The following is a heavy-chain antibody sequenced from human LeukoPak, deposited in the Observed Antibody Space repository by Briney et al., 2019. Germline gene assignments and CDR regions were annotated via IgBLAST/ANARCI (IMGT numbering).Heavy chain of an antibody. CDR3: ARDGYNYYDSSGYSN. J-gene: IGHJ4*02. Sequence: GGSLRLSCAASGFTFSSYGMHWVRQAPGKGLEWVAFIRYDGSNKYYADSVKGRFTISRDNSKNTLYLQMNSLRAEDTAVYYCARDGYNYYDSSGYSNWGQGTLVTVSS. D-gene: IGHD3-22*01. CDR2: IRYDGSNK. CDR1: GFTFSSYG. V-gene: IGHV3-30*02.